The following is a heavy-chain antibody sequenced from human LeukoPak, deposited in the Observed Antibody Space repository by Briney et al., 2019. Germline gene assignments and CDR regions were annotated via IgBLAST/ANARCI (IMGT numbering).Heavy chain of an antibody. Sequence: GRSLRLSCAASGFNFSTYGVHWVRQAPGKGLEWVAVISYDGINKYYADSVKGRFTISRDNSKNMLYLQMSSLRAEDTAVYYCAKDHVTSSSWFPDYWGQGTLVTVSS. J-gene: IGHJ4*02. D-gene: IGHD6-13*01. CDR2: ISYDGINK. V-gene: IGHV3-30*18. CDR1: GFNFSTYG. CDR3: AKDHVTSSSWFPDY.